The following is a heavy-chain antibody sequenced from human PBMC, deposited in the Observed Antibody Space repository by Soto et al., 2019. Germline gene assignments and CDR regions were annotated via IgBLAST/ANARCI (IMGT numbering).Heavy chain of an antibody. CDR3: ARDAGFGYGRHMDV. CDR2: IWYDGSNK. Sequence: QVQLVESGGGVVQPGRSLRLSCAASGFTFSSYGMHWVRQAPGKGLEWVAVIWYDGSNKYYADSAKGRFTISRDNSKNTLYLQMNSLRAEDTAVYYCARDAGFGYGRHMDVWGKGTTVTVSS. D-gene: IGHD5-12*01. J-gene: IGHJ6*03. CDR1: GFTFSSYG. V-gene: IGHV3-33*01.